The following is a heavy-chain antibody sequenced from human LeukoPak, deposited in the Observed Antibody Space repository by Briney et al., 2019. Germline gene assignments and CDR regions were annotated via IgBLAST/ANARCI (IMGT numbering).Heavy chain of an antibody. J-gene: IGHJ4*02. V-gene: IGHV4-34*01. Sequence: SETLSLTCAVYGGSFSGYYWSWIRQPPGKGLEWIGEINHSGSTNYNPSLKSRVTISVDTSKNQFSLKLSSVTAADTAVYYCARDDSSRYSDYWGQGTLVTVSS. CDR2: INHSGST. CDR3: ARDDSSRYSDY. D-gene: IGHD3-22*01. CDR1: GGSFSGYY.